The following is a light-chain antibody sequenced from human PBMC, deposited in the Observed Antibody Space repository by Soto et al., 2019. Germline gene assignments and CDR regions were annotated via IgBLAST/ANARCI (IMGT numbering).Light chain of an antibody. V-gene: IGLV2-14*01. CDR3: TSYTSTSIPV. CDR1: SSDIGGYNY. J-gene: IGLJ3*02. CDR2: EVT. Sequence: QSALTQPASVSGSPGQSINISCTGTSSDIGGYNYVSWYQHHPGRAPKLIIFEVTNRPSGVSNRFSGSKSGNTASLTISGLQAEDEGEYYCTSYTSTSIPVFGGGTKLTVL.